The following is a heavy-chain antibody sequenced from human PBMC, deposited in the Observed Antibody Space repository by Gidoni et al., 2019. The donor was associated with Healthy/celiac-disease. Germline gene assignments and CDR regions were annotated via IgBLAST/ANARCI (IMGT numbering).Heavy chain of an antibody. V-gene: IGHV1-69*01. CDR1: GGTFSSYA. Sequence: QVQLVQSGAEVKKPGSSVKVSCKASGGTFSSYAISWVRQAPGQGLEWMGGIIPIFGTANYAQKFQGRVTITADESTSTAYMELSSLRSEDTAVYYCARAVGSRLAYCGGDCYSNYYYGMDVWGQGTTVTVSS. J-gene: IGHJ6*02. D-gene: IGHD2-21*01. CDR3: ARAVGSRLAYCGGDCYSNYYYGMDV. CDR2: IIPIFGTA.